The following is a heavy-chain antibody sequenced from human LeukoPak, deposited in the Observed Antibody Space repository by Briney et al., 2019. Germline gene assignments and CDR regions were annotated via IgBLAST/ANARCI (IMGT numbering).Heavy chain of an antibody. CDR3: ARTTEAHSWQTRYYSYYMDV. Sequence: SETLSLTCTVSDYSISSNYYYWGWIRQPPAKGLEWIGNIHLTGTADYNPSLKSRVTISIDTSKNQFSLKLTSVTAADTAVYYCARTTEAHSWQTRYYSYYMDVWGKGTTVTVCS. J-gene: IGHJ6*03. V-gene: IGHV4-38-2*02. CDR2: IHLTGTA. CDR1: DYSISSNYY. D-gene: IGHD6-13*01.